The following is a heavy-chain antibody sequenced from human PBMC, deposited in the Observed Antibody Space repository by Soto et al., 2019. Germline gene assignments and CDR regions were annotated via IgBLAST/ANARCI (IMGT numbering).Heavy chain of an antibody. CDR3: AKDRTYCSGGTCYLRSFDK. V-gene: IGHV3-30*18. D-gene: IGHD2-15*01. J-gene: IGHJ4*02. Sequence: PGGSLRLSCLASGFSFSNFAIHWVRQAPGKGLEWVATVAFDGVNKYYAGSVKGRFTISRDNSKNMLFLQMDSLRAEDTAVYYCAKDRTYCSGGTCYLRSFDKCGQGTLVTVSS. CDR1: GFSFSNFA. CDR2: VAFDGVNK.